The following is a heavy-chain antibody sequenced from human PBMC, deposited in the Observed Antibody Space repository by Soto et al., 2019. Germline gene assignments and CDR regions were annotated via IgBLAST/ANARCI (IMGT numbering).Heavy chain of an antibody. D-gene: IGHD2-15*01. J-gene: IGHJ6*02. Sequence: PSETLSLTCTVSGGSISSYYWSWIRQPAGNALAWIGRIYTSGSTNYNPSLKSRVTMSVDTSKNQFSLKLSSVTAADTAVHYCARDSALSYCSGGSCYSNYYYGMDVWGQGTTVTVSS. CDR3: ARDSALSYCSGGSCYSNYYYGMDV. V-gene: IGHV4-4*07. CDR2: IYTSGST. CDR1: GGSISSYY.